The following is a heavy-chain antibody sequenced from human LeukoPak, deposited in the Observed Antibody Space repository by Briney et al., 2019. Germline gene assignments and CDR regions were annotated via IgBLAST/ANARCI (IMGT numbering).Heavy chain of an antibody. CDR3: ARIAHRYYYYYMDV. V-gene: IGHV1-18*01. Sequence: ASVKVSCKASGYTFSNCGISWVRQAPGQGLEWMGWTSGYSGSTDYAQKLQGRVTMTRDTSTSTAYLELRSLRSDDTAVYYCARIAHRYYYYYMDVWGKGTTVTVSS. J-gene: IGHJ6*03. D-gene: IGHD2-21*01. CDR1: GYTFSNCG. CDR2: TSGYSGST.